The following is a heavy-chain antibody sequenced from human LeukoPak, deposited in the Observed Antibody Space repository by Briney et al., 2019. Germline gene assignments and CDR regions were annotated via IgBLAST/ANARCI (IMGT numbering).Heavy chain of an antibody. CDR3: ARVSWDMNYVDF. J-gene: IGHJ4*02. CDR2: IFHSESS. D-gene: IGHD1-26*01. Sequence: PSETLSLTCTVSGYSIRSGYYWGWIRQPPGKGLEWIGCIFHSESSYFDSSLKSRLTILPDTSKNQFSLNLTSVTAADTAVYYCARVSWDMNYVDFWGRGTLVTVSS. V-gene: IGHV4-38-2*02. CDR1: GYSIRSGYY.